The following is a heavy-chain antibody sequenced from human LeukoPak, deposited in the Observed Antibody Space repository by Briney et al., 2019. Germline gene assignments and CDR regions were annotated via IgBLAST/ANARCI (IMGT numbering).Heavy chain of an antibody. Sequence: SETLSLTCTVSGYSISSGYYWGWIRQPPGKGLEWIGNIYHSGSTYYDPSLKSRVTISLDTSKNQFSLKLSSVTAADTAVYYCARFSVFGNDDYWGQGTLVTVSS. CDR1: GYSISSGYY. D-gene: IGHD3-3*01. V-gene: IGHV4-38-2*02. J-gene: IGHJ4*02. CDR3: ARFSVFGNDDY. CDR2: IYHSGST.